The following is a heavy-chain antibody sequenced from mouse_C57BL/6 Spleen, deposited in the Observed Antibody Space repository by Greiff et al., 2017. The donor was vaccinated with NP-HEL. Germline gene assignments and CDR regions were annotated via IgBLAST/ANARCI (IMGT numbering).Heavy chain of an antibody. V-gene: IGHV1-81*01. J-gene: IGHJ2*01. CDR2: IYPRSGNT. CDR3: ARWIYYGNYGYFDY. D-gene: IGHD2-1*01. Sequence: QVQLKQSGAELARPGASVKLSCKASGYTFTSYGISWVKQRTGQGLEWIGEIYPRSGNTYYNEKFKGKATLTADKSSSTAYMELRSLTSEDSAVYFCARWIYYGNYGYFDYWGQGTTLTVSS. CDR1: GYTFTSYG.